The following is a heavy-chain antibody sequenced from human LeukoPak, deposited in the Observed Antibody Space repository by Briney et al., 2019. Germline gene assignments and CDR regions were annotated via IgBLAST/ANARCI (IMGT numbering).Heavy chain of an antibody. Sequence: GGSLRLSCAASGFTFSDYYMSWIRQAPGKGLEWVSYISSSGSTIYYADSVKGRFTISRDNAKNSLYLQMNSLRAEDTAVYYCARSPRPFGSSWQNPFDYWGQGTLVTVSS. CDR3: ARSPRPFGSSWQNPFDY. CDR1: GFTFSDYY. D-gene: IGHD6-13*01. V-gene: IGHV3-11*01. CDR2: ISSSGSTI. J-gene: IGHJ4*02.